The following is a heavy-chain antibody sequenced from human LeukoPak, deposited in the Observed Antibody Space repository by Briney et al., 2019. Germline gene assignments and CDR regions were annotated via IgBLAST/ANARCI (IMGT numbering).Heavy chain of an antibody. J-gene: IGHJ4*02. CDR2: IIWKSSNS. V-gene: IGHV3-9*01. Sequence: GGSLNLSFKASGFLFNYYPMNWVRPAPGKGLEWGAGIIWKSSNSGYADSVKGRFIISRDNTRNSLSLQMNTLRAEDTAFYYCTKGSFTDASGYYYVQPFDYWGLGTLVTVSS. CDR1: GFLFNYYP. D-gene: IGHD3-22*01. CDR3: TKGSFTDASGYYYVQPFDY.